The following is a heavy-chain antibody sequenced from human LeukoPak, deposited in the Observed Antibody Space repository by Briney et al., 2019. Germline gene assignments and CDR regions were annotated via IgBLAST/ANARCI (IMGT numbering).Heavy chain of an antibody. D-gene: IGHD1-7*01. CDR2: VYNSGST. V-gene: IGHV4-59*01. J-gene: IGHJ4*02. CDR3: VRERELFY. Sequence: SETLSLTCTVSGGSISIYYWSWIRQPPGKGLEWLGYVYNSGSTDYNPSLKSRVTISADTSKNQFSLKLSSVTAADTAVYYCVRERELFYRGQGTLVTVSS. CDR1: GGSISIYY.